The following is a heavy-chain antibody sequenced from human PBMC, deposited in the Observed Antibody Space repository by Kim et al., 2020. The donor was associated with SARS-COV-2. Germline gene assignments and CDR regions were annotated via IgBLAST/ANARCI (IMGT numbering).Heavy chain of an antibody. CDR3: ARDGQGNSYYYYGMDV. J-gene: IGHJ6*02. Sequence: SVKGRFTISRDNSKNTLYLKMNSLRAEDTAVYYCARDGQGNSYYYYGMDVWGQGTTVTVSS. V-gene: IGHV3-30*07.